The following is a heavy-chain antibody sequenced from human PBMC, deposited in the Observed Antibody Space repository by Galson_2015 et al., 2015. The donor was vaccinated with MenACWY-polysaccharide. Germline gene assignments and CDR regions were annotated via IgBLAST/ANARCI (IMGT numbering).Heavy chain of an antibody. J-gene: IGHJ6*02. CDR3: ARLAYRNFLGGMDV. CDR1: GFTFSSYS. Sequence: SLRLSCAASGFTFSSYSMNWVRQAPGKGLEWVSYINSASSTIYYADSVKGRFTVSRDNAKNSLYLQMNSLRDEDTAVYYCARLAYRNFLGGMDVWGQGTTVTVSS. D-gene: IGHD4-11*01. V-gene: IGHV3-48*02. CDR2: INSASSTI.